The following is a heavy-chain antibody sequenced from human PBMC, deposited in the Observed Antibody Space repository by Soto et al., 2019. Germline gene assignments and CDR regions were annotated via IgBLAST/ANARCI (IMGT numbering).Heavy chain of an antibody. Sequence: SETLSLTCTVSGGSISSSSYYWGWIRQPPGKGLEWIGSIYYSGSTYYNPSLKSRVTISVDTSKNQFSLKLSSVAAADTPVYYCARQGGGDHLIVWGQGTLVTVSS. CDR1: GGSISSSSYY. J-gene: IGHJ4*02. D-gene: IGHD2-21*02. CDR3: ARQGGGDHLIV. V-gene: IGHV4-39*01. CDR2: IYYSGST.